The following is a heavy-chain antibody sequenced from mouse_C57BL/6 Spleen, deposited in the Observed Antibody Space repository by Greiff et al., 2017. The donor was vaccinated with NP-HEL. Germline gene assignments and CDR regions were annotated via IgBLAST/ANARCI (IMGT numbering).Heavy chain of an antibody. CDR3: GNLYGNYENFDY. D-gene: IGHD2-1*01. CDR2: IHPNSGST. Sequence: VQLQQPGAELVKPGASVKLSCKASGYTFTSYWMHWVKQRPGQGLEWIGMIHPNSGSTNYNEKFKSKATLTVDKSSSTAYMQLSSLTSEDSAVYYCGNLYGNYENFDYWGQGTTLTVSA. V-gene: IGHV1-64*01. J-gene: IGHJ2*01. CDR1: GYTFTSYW.